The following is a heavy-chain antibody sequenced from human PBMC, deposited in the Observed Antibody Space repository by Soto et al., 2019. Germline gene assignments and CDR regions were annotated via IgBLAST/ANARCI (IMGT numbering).Heavy chain of an antibody. J-gene: IGHJ3*02. CDR1: GGSISSSSYY. D-gene: IGHD1-26*01. Sequence: SETLSLTCTVSGGSISSSSYYWGWIRQPPGKGLEWIGSIYYSGSTYYNPSLKSRVTISVDTSKNQFSLKLSSVTAADTAVYYCARGDLGEGLGSGSYHDAFDIWGQGTMVTVSS. CDR2: IYYSGST. CDR3: ARGDLGEGLGSGSYHDAFDI. V-gene: IGHV4-39*07.